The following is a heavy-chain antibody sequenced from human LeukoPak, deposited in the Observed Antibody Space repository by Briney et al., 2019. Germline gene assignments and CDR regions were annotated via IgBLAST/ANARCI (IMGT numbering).Heavy chain of an antibody. CDR1: GFIFSSYG. D-gene: IGHD3-22*01. Sequence: QAGGSLRLSCVASGFIFSSYGIHWVRQAPGKGLEWVAFIWYDGSKEYFADSVKGRISISRDNSKNTIYLEMNSLRDEDTAVYYCAKDARIYYDSSGYYDYWGQGTLVTVSS. V-gene: IGHV3-30*02. CDR3: AKDARIYYDSSGYYDY. CDR2: IWYDGSKE. J-gene: IGHJ4*02.